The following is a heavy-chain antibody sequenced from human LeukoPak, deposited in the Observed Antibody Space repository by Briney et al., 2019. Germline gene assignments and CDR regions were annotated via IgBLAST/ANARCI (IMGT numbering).Heavy chain of an antibody. D-gene: IGHD3-16*01. V-gene: IGHV1-46*01. Sequence: ASVKVSCKASGCTFTSYYMHWVRQAPGQGLEWMGIINPSGGSTSYAQKFQGRVTMTRDMSTSTVYMELSSLRSEDTDVYDCANAGGERSRGHSVDSWGQGTLVTVSS. CDR1: GCTFTSYY. J-gene: IGHJ4*02. CDR3: ANAGGERSRGHSVDS. CDR2: INPSGGST.